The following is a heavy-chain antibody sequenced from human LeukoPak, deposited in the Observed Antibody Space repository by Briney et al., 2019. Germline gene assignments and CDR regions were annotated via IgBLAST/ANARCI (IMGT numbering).Heavy chain of an antibody. V-gene: IGHV1-2*02. CDR1: GYTFTGYY. CDR2: INPNSGGT. J-gene: IGHJ5*02. CDR3: ARIRFLEWLDGVDP. Sequence: GASVKVSCKASGYTFTGYYMHWVRQAPGQGLEWMGWINPNSGGTNYAQKFQGRVTMTRDTSISTAYMELSKLRSDDTAVYYCARIRFLEWLDGVDPWGQGTLVTVSS. D-gene: IGHD3-3*01.